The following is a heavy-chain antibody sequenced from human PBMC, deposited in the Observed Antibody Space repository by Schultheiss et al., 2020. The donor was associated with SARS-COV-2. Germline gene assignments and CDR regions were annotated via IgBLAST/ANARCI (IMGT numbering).Heavy chain of an antibody. Sequence: GGSLRLSCAASGFTFSSNGMHWVRQAPGKGLEWVAIMSYDGSSKYYGDSVKGRFTISRDNSKNTLYLQMNSLRAEDTAVYYCARRGYSYGNDYWGQGTLVTVSS. V-gene: IGHV3-30*03. CDR1: GFTFSSNG. CDR3: ARRGYSYGNDY. J-gene: IGHJ4*02. CDR2: MSYDGSSK. D-gene: IGHD5-18*01.